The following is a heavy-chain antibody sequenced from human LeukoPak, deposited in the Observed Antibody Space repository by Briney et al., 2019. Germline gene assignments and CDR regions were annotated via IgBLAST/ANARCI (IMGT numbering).Heavy chain of an antibody. V-gene: IGHV3-21*01. CDR1: GFTFSSYS. CDR3: ARDPSSPNCGGDCYSYYYYMDV. J-gene: IGHJ6*03. Sequence: GGSLRLSCAASGFTFSSYSMNWVRQAPGKGLEWVSSISSSSSYIYYADSVKGRFTISRDNAKNSLYLQMNSLRAEDTAVYYCARDPSSPNCGGDCYSYYYYMDVWGKGTTVTVSS. D-gene: IGHD2-21*02. CDR2: ISSSSSYI.